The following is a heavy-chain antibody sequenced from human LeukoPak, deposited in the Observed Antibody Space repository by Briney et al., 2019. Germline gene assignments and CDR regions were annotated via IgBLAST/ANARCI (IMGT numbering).Heavy chain of an antibody. Sequence: GGSLRLSCAASGFTFSSYAMSWVRQAPGKGLEWVSAISGSGGSTYYADSVKGRFTISRDNSKNTLYLQMNSLRAEDTAVYYCASRRKSFYGMDVWGQGTTVTVSS. V-gene: IGHV3-23*01. CDR3: ASRRKSFYGMDV. J-gene: IGHJ6*02. CDR1: GFTFSSYA. CDR2: ISGSGGST. D-gene: IGHD1-26*01.